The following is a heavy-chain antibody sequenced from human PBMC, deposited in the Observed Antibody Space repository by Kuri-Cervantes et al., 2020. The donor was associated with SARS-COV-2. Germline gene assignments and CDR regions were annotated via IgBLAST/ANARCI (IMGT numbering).Heavy chain of an antibody. D-gene: IGHD3-3*01. CDR3: ARQMMSSITIFGVVTTRNWFDP. Sequence: ESLKISCTVSGGSISSSSYYWGWIRQPPGKGLEWIGSIYYSGSTYYNPSLKSRVTISVDTSKNQFSLKLSSVTAADTAVYYCARQMMSSITIFGVVTTRNWFDPWGQGTLVIVSS. J-gene: IGHJ5*02. V-gene: IGHV4-39*01. CDR1: GGSISSSSYY. CDR2: IYYSGST.